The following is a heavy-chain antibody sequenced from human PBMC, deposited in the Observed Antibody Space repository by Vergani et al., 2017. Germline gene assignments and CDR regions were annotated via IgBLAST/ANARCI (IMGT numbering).Heavy chain of an antibody. J-gene: IGHJ3*02. Sequence: QLQLQESGPGLVKPSETLSLTCTVSGGSISSSSYYWGWIRQPPGKGLEWIGSIYYSGSTYYNPSLKSRVTISVDTSKNQSSLKLSSVTAADTAVYYCARLEIVAEMATPISAFDIWGQGTMVTVSS. CDR3: ARLEIVAEMATPISAFDI. CDR1: GGSISSSSYY. V-gene: IGHV4-39*01. CDR2: IYYSGST. D-gene: IGHD5-24*01.